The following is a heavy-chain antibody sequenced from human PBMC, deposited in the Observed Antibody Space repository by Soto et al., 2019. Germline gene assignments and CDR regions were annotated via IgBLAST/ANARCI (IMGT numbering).Heavy chain of an antibody. J-gene: IGHJ6*02. D-gene: IGHD3-3*01. CDR3: AADPTYDFWSGYLSYGMDV. CDR1: GFTFTSSA. CDR2: IVVGSGNT. Sequence: SVNVSCKASGFTFTSSAVQWVRQARGQRLELIGWIVVGSGNTNYAQKFQERVTITRXXXXXXAXMXLSXXRSEDTAVYYCAADPTYDFWSGYLSYGMDVWG. V-gene: IGHV1-58*01.